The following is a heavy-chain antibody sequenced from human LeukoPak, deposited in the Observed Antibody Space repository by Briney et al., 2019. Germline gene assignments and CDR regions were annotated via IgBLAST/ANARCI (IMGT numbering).Heavy chain of an antibody. V-gene: IGHV4-34*01. J-gene: IGHJ4*02. Sequence: SETLSLTCAVSGGSFSGYYWTWIRQPPGKGLEWIGEINHSGRTNSHPSLKSRVTISVDPYKNQFSLTMNSMTAARTPVYYCARGAGWYNYWGQGTLVTVSS. D-gene: IGHD6-19*01. CDR2: INHSGRT. CDR3: ARGAGWYNY. CDR1: GGSFSGYY.